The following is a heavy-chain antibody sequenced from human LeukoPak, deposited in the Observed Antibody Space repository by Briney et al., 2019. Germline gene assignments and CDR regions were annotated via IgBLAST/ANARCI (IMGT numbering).Heavy chain of an antibody. CDR3: ATGGLLVVRVFDY. J-gene: IGHJ4*02. CDR2: FDPEDGET. CDR1: GYTLTELS. V-gene: IGHV1-24*01. Sequence: ASVKVSCKVSGYTLTELSMHWVRQAPGKGLEWMGGFDPEDGETIYAQKFQGRVTMTEDTSTDTAYMELSSLRSEDTAVYYYATGGLLVVRVFDYWGQGTLVTVSS. D-gene: IGHD3-22*01.